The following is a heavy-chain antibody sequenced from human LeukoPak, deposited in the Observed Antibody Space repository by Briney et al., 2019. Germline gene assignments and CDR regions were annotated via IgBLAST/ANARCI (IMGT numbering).Heavy chain of an antibody. Sequence: GASVKVSCKASGYTFTSYYMHWVRQAPGQGLEWMGIINPSGGSTSYAQKFQGRVTMTRDMSTSTVYMELSSLRSDDTAVYYCARNVERWLVRTWFDPWGQGTLVTVSS. V-gene: IGHV1-46*01. J-gene: IGHJ5*02. CDR2: INPSGGST. CDR1: GYTFTSYY. D-gene: IGHD6-19*01. CDR3: ARNVERWLVRTWFDP.